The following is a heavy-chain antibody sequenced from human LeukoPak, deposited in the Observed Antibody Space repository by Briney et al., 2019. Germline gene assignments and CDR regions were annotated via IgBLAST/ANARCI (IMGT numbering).Heavy chain of an antibody. V-gene: IGHV1-2*02. D-gene: IGHD3-22*01. CDR2: INPNSGGT. Sequence: GASVKVSCKASGYTFTGYYMHWVRQAPGQGLEWMGWINPNSGGTNYAQKFQGRVTMTRDTSINTAYMELSRLTSDDTAVYYCASVRSSGSYYDAFDYWGQGTLVTVSS. J-gene: IGHJ4*02. CDR1: GYTFTGYY. CDR3: ASVRSSGSYYDAFDY.